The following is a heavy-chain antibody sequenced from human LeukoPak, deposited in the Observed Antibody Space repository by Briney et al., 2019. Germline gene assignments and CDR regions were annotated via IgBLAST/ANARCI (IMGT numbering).Heavy chain of an antibody. V-gene: IGHV3-48*03. CDR2: ISSSGSTI. Sequence: GGSLRLSCAASGFTFSSYEMNWVRQAPGKGLEWVSYISSSGSTIYYADSVKGRFTISRDNAKNSLYLQMNSLRAEDTAVYYCARSLGFYDSSGAYYFDYWGQGTLVTVSS. CDR1: GFTFSSYE. CDR3: ARSLGFYDSSGAYYFDY. J-gene: IGHJ4*02. D-gene: IGHD3-22*01.